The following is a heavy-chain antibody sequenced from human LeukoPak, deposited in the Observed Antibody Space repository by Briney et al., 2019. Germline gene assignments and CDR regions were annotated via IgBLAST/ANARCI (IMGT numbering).Heavy chain of an antibody. D-gene: IGHD3-10*01. V-gene: IGHV3-23*01. J-gene: IGHJ4*02. Sequence: GGSLRLSCAASGFTFSSFAMSWVPQAPGKGLEWVSAISGSGGSTYYADSVKGRFTISRDNSKNTLYLQMNSLRAEDTAVYYCAKSPRLGNVLLWFGEYDYWGQGTLVTVSS. CDR2: ISGSGGST. CDR3: AKSPRLGNVLLWFGEYDY. CDR1: GFTFSSFA.